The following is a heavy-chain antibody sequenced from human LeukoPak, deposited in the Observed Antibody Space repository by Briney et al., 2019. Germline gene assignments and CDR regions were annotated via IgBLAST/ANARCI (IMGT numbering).Heavy chain of an antibody. Sequence: SETLSLTCTVSGGSISSYYWSWIRQPAGKGLEWIGRIYTSGSTNYNPSLKSRVTMSVDTSKNQFSPKLSSVTAADTAVHYCARGTRFRGYFDYWGQGTLVTVSS. CDR1: GGSISSYY. CDR3: ARGTRFRGYFDY. V-gene: IGHV4-4*07. J-gene: IGHJ4*02. CDR2: IYTSGST. D-gene: IGHD1-7*01.